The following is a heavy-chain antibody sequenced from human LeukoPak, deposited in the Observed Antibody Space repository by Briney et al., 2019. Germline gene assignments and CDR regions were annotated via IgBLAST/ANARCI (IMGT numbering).Heavy chain of an antibody. CDR1: GGSISSYY. J-gene: IGHJ6*03. D-gene: IGHD2-2*01. V-gene: IGHV4-4*09. Sequence: SETLSLTCTVSGGSISSYYWSWIRQPPGKGLEWIGYIYTSGSTNYNPSLKSRVTISVDTSKNQFSLKLSSVTAADTAVYYCARRSGVVVPAALPDYYYMDVWGKGTTVTVSS. CDR3: ARRSGVVVPAALPDYYYMDV. CDR2: IYTSGST.